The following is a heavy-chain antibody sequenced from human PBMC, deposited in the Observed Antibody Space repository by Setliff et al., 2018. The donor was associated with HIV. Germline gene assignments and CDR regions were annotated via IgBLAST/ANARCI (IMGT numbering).Heavy chain of an antibody. V-gene: IGHV4-4*02. CDR2: IHHSGTT. D-gene: IGHD3-10*01. CDR3: ARLVRPSSGNTDY. J-gene: IGHJ4*02. Sequence: SETLSLTCVVSGGPISDGMWWSWVRQPPPKGLEWIGEIHHSGTTRYNPSLRSRVTISVDTARNQISLKVNSVTAADTAIYYGARLVRPSSGNTDYWGQGTLVTVSS. CDR1: GGPISDGMW.